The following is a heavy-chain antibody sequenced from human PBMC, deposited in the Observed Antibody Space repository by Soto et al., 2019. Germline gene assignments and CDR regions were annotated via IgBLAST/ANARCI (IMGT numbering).Heavy chain of an antibody. J-gene: IGHJ3*02. CDR1: GFTFSSYG. D-gene: IGHD6-19*01. CDR2: ISYDGSNK. CDR3: AKDGGGGQWLDNDAFDI. Sequence: GGSLRLSCAASGFTFSSYGMHWVRQAPGKGLEWVAVISYDGSNKYYADSVKGRFTISRDNSRNTLYLQMNSLRAEDTAVYYCAKDGGGGQWLDNDAFDIWGQGTMVTVSS. V-gene: IGHV3-30*18.